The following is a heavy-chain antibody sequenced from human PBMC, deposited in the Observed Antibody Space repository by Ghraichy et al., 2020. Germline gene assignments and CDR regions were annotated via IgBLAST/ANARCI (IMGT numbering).Heavy chain of an antibody. V-gene: IGHV4-34*01. CDR3: ARRQRYFDSGKGWFDP. J-gene: IGHJ5*02. Sequence: SETLSLTCAVYGESFSGYSWSWIRQPPGKGLAWIGEINHSGSTNYNPSLKSRVTISVDTSKKHFSLKLNSVTAADTAVYYCARRQRYFDSGKGWFDPWVQGTLVTVSS. CDR1: GESFSGYS. CDR2: INHSGST. D-gene: IGHD3-9*01.